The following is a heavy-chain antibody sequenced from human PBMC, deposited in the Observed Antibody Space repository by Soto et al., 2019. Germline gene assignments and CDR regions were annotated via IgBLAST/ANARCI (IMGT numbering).Heavy chain of an antibody. CDR2: ISSSSSYI. CDR3: ASAGSFDWFDP. D-gene: IGHD3-3*02. Sequence: PGRSLRLSCAASGFTFSSYSMTWVRQAPGKGLEWVSSISSSSSYIYYADSVKGRLTISRDNAKNSLYLQMNSLRAEDTAVYYCASAGSFDWFDPWGQGTLVTVSS. J-gene: IGHJ5*02. CDR1: GFTFSSYS. V-gene: IGHV3-21*01.